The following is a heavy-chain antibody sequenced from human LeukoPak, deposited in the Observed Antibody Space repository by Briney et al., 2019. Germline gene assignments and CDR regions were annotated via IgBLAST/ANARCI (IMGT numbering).Heavy chain of an antibody. J-gene: IGHJ5*02. CDR1: GGSISSSSYY. CDR3: ATLWIQLWPRAGGWFDP. D-gene: IGHD5-18*01. V-gene: IGHV4-39*07. Sequence: PSETLSLTCTVSGGSISSSSYYWGWIRQPPWKGLEWIGEINHSGSTNYNPSLKSRVTISVDTSKNQFSLKLSSVTAADTAVYYCATLWIQLWPRAGGWFDPWGQGTLVTVSS. CDR2: INHSGST.